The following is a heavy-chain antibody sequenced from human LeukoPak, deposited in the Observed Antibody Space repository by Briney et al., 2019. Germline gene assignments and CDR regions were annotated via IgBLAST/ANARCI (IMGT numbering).Heavy chain of an antibody. J-gene: IGHJ4*02. CDR1: GGTFSSYA. D-gene: IGHD6-13*01. CDR3: ARDSTSWYDILDY. CDR2: IIPIFGTA. Sequence: SVKVSCKASGGTFSSYAISWVRQAPGQGLEWMGGIIPIFGTANYAQKFQGRVTITADDSTSTAYMELRSLRSDETAVYYCARDSTSWYDILDYWGQGTLVTVSS. V-gene: IGHV1-69*13.